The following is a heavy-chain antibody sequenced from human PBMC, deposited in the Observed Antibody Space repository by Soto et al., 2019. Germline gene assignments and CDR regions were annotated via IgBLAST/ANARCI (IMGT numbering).Heavy chain of an antibody. CDR3: AAGEASSRNLAPYYLDF. Sequence: SETLSLTCTVSGGSMRNYFWTWIRQPPGKGLEWIGYIHYSGTTSFFPSYNPSLRSRVTISEDTSKNQFSLRLLSVTTADTAVYFCAAGEASSRNLAPYYLDFWGQGTLVTVSS. CDR1: GGSMRNYF. V-gene: IGHV4-59*01. J-gene: IGHJ4*02. D-gene: IGHD6-13*01. CDR2: IHYSGTT.